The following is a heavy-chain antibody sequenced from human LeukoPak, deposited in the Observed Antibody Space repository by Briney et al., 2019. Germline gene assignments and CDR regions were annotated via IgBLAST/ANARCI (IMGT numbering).Heavy chain of an antibody. J-gene: IGHJ4*02. CDR2: INHSGST. CDR3: ARGSSRYYYDSSGHSY. V-gene: IGHV4-34*01. CDR1: GGSFSGNY. Sequence: SETLSLTCAVYGGSFSGNYWSWIRQPPGKGLEWIGEINHSGSTNYNPSLKSRVTISVDTSKNQFSLKLSSVTAADTAVYYCARGSSRYYYDSSGHSYWGQGTLVTVSS. D-gene: IGHD3-22*01.